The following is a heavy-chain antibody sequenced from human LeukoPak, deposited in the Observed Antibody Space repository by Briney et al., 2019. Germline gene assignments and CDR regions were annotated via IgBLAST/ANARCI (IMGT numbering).Heavy chain of an antibody. J-gene: IGHJ4*02. V-gene: IGHV5-51*01. Sequence: RGESLKISGKGSGYSFTSYWIGWVRQMPGKGLEWMGIIYPGDSDTRYSPSFQGQVTISADKSTSTAYLQWSNLKASDTAMYYCARRSSGWYQDYWGQGTLVTVSS. CDR1: GYSFTSYW. CDR2: IYPGDSDT. D-gene: IGHD6-19*01. CDR3: ARRSSGWYQDY.